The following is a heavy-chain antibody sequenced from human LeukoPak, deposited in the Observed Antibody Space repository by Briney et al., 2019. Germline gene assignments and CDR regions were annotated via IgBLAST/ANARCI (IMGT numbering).Heavy chain of an antibody. CDR2: IYLSGST. CDR3: ARVGPLGRHYYGSGSYYNPYYYYMDV. V-gene: IGHV4-38-2*02. CDR1: SYSIISTYY. J-gene: IGHJ6*03. D-gene: IGHD3-10*01. Sequence: TASETLSLTCTVSSYSIISTYYWGWIRQPPGKGLAWIGNIYLSGSTYYNPSLTSRVTISAEMSKNQFSQKLSAVTAADTAVYYCARVGPLGRHYYGSGSYYNPYYYYMDVWGKGTTVTVSS.